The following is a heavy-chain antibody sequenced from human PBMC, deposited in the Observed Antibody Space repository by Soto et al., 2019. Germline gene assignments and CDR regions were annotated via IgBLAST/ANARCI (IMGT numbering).Heavy chain of an antibody. J-gene: IGHJ5*02. CDR2: IIPIFGTA. CDR3: ARHARSIVLVVYASNGLYNWFDP. Sequence: GASVKVSCKASGGTFSSYAISWVRQAPGQGLEWMGGIIPIFGTANYAQKFQGRVTITADESTCTAYMELSSLRSEDTAVYYCARHARSIVLVVYASNGLYNWFDPWGQGTLVTVSS. D-gene: IGHD2-8*01. CDR1: GGTFSSYA. V-gene: IGHV1-69*13.